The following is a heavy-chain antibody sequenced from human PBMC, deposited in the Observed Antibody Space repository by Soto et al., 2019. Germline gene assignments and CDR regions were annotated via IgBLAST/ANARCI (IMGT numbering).Heavy chain of an antibody. D-gene: IGHD6-19*01. Sequence: SETLSLTCTVSGGSISSSSYYWGWIRQPPGKGLEWIGSIYYSGSTYYNPSLKSRVTISVDTSKNQFSLKLSSVTAADTAVYYCARDIRSSGWYRYGMDVWGQGTTVTVSS. J-gene: IGHJ6*02. CDR2: IYYSGST. CDR3: ARDIRSSGWYRYGMDV. CDR1: GGSISSSSYY. V-gene: IGHV4-39*07.